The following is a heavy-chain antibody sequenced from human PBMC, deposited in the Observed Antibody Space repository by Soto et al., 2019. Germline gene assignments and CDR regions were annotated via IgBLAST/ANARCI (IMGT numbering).Heavy chain of an antibody. V-gene: IGHV4-4*07. CDR2: IFTSEST. Sequence: SETLSLTCTVSGGSNSIYYWSWIRQPAGKGLEWIGRIFTSESTNYNPSLKSRVTMSADTSKNQFSLKLRSVAAADTAVYYCAVDYGGNCFDYWGQGIRVTVSS. CDR1: GGSNSIYY. CDR3: AVDYGGNCFDY. J-gene: IGHJ4*02. D-gene: IGHD2-21*01.